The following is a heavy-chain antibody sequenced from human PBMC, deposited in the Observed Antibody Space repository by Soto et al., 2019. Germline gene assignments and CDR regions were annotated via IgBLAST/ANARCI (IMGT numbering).Heavy chain of an antibody. CDR1: GYSFTSYW. V-gene: IGHV5-51*01. Sequence: PGESLKISCKGSGYSFTSYWIGWVRQMPGKGLEWMGIIYPGDSDTRYSPSFQGQVTISADKSISTAYLQWSSLKASDTAMYYCACLYDSSGYYPNFDFWGQGTLVPVSS. CDR2: IYPGDSDT. D-gene: IGHD3-22*01. CDR3: ACLYDSSGYYPNFDF. J-gene: IGHJ4*02.